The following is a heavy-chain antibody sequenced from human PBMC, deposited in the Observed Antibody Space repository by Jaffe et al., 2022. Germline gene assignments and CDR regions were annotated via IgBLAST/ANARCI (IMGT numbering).Heavy chain of an antibody. Sequence: QVQLVQSGAEVKKPGSSVKVSCKASGGTFSSYAISWVRQAPGQGLEWMGGIIPIFGTANYAQKFQGRVTITADESTSTAYMELSSLRSEDTAVYYCARGPPDSSSSIDWYFDLWGRGTLVTVSS. CDR2: IIPIFGTA. D-gene: IGHD6-6*01. CDR1: GGTFSSYA. CDR3: ARGPPDSSSSIDWYFDL. V-gene: IGHV1-69*01. J-gene: IGHJ2*01.